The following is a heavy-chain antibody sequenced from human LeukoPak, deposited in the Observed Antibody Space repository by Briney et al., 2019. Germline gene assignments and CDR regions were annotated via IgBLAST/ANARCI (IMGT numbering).Heavy chain of an antibody. CDR3: ARTSLQYFGSGTYSLDVFDI. CDR1: GFTFSTYA. D-gene: IGHD3-10*01. J-gene: IGHJ3*02. CDR2: ITSDGSKK. V-gene: IGHV3-30-3*01. Sequence: GGSLRLSCAASGFTFSTYALHWIRRAPGKGLEWVAAITSDGSKKYYADSVKGRFTISRDNSKNTLYVQMNSLRADDTAVYFCARTSLQYFGSGTYSLDVFDIWGQGTMVTVSS.